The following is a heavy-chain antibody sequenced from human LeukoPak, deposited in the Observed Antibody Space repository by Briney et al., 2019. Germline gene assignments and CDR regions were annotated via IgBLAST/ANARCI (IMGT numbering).Heavy chain of an antibody. Sequence: PGGSLRLSCAASGFTFSTYSMNWVRQAPGKGLDWVSYISSSSSYIYYADSVKGRFTISRDNAKNSLYLQMNSLRAEDTAVYYCASGNEWQQLVPNYWGQGTLVTVSS. J-gene: IGHJ4*02. D-gene: IGHD6-13*01. CDR1: GFTFSTYS. V-gene: IGHV3-21*05. CDR3: ASGNEWQQLVPNY. CDR2: ISSSSSYI.